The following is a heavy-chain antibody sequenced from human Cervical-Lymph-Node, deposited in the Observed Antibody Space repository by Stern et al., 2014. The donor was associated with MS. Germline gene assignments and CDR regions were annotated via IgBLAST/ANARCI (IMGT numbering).Heavy chain of an antibody. CDR1: GGSITTYY. V-gene: IGHV4-59*01. CDR2: FDNTGTT. D-gene: IGHD2-2*01. CDR3: ARNAVFDY. J-gene: IGHJ4*02. Sequence: QVQLQESGPGLVKPSETLSLTCTVSGGSITTYYWSWIRQPPGKGLEWIGYFDNTGTTTYNPSLKSRVTISADMSKNQLSLQLTSVTAADTAVYYCARNAVFDYWGQGILVTVSS.